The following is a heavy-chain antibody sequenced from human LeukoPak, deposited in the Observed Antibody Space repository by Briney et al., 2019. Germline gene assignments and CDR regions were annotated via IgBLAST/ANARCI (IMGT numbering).Heavy chain of an antibody. CDR3: ASKWFGELVSDY. CDR1: GFTFSSYA. J-gene: IGHJ4*02. V-gene: IGHV3-23*01. D-gene: IGHD3-10*01. Sequence: GGSLRLSRAASGFTFSSYAMSWVRQAPGKGLEWVSAISGSGGSTYYADSVKGRFTISRDNSKNTLYLQMNSLRAEDTAVYYCASKWFGELVSDYWGQGTLVTVSS. CDR2: ISGSGGST.